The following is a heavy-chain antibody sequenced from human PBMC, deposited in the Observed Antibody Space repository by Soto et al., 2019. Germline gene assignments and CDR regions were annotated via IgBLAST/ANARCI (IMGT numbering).Heavy chain of an antibody. Sequence: QVQLVQSGAEVKKPGASVKVSCKASGYTFTSYAMHWVRQAPGQRLEWMGWINAGNGNTKYSQKFQGRVTITRDTSASTAYMELSSLRSEDTAVYYCARFPPGYDSSGYYPIFDYWGQGTLVTVSS. V-gene: IGHV1-3*01. CDR2: INAGNGNT. J-gene: IGHJ4*02. D-gene: IGHD3-22*01. CDR3: ARFPPGYDSSGYYPIFDY. CDR1: GYTFTSYA.